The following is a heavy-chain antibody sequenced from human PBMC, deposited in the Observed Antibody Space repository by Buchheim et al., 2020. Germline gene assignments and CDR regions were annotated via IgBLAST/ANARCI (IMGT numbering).Heavy chain of an antibody. V-gene: IGHV3-74*01. CDR1: GFTFSSHW. Sequence: EVQLVESGGGLIQPGGSLRLSCAASGFTFSSHWMHWVRQAPGKGLVWVARIDSDGTNTVYADSVKGRFTISRDNAKNTLYLQIESLEGEDKAVYHCGRSRGRADYWGQGTL. CDR2: IDSDGTNT. J-gene: IGHJ4*02. CDR3: GRSRGRADY.